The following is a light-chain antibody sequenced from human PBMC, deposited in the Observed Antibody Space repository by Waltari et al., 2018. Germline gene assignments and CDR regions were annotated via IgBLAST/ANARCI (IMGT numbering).Light chain of an antibody. V-gene: IGKV1-5*03. Sequence: GDRVTITCRASQNINKWLAWYQQKPGKAPKLLIYVASTLQSGVPSRFSGGGSGTEFTLTISSLQPDDFATYYCQQYHTSYTFGQGTKLEIK. J-gene: IGKJ2*01. CDR3: QQYHTSYT. CDR2: VAS. CDR1: QNINKW.